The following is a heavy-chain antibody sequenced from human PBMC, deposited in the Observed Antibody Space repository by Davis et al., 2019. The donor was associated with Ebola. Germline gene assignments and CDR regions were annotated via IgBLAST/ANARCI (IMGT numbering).Heavy chain of an antibody. J-gene: IGHJ5*02. CDR2: IFYTGST. V-gene: IGHV4-59*01. CDR1: GDSFRSYY. Sequence: GSLRLSCTVSGDSFRSYYWSWIRQPPGKGLEWIGYIFYTGSTNYNPSFKSRVTISVDTSKNQFSLKLSSVTAADTAVYYCARDQYDFWSGYYGAANWFDPWGQGTLVTVSS. D-gene: IGHD3-3*01. CDR3: ARDQYDFWSGYYGAANWFDP.